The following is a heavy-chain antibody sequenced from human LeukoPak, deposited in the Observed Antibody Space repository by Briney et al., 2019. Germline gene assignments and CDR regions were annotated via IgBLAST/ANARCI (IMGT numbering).Heavy chain of an antibody. D-gene: IGHD3-10*01. J-gene: IGHJ5*02. V-gene: IGHV4-59*01. CDR1: GGSISSYY. CDR2: IYYSGST. Sequence: PSETLSLTCTVSGGSISSYYWSWLRQPPGKGLEWIGYIYYSGSTNYNPSLKSRVTISVNTSKNQSSLKLSSVTAADTAVYYCARVRVSNSGSYYLSWVSFPNNWFDPWGQGTLVTVSS. CDR3: ARVRVSNSGSYYLSWVSFPNNWFDP.